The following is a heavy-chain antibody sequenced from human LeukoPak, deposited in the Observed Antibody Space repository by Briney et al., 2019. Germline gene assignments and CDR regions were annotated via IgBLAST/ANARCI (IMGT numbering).Heavy chain of an antibody. Sequence: GGSLRLSCAASGFTFNTYAMSWVRQAPGKGLEWVSAISGSGDSTYYADSVKGRFTISRDNSKNTVYLQMNSLRAEDTAVYYCARPQTYYYGSGSYFDYWGQGTLVTVSS. D-gene: IGHD3-10*01. CDR3: ARPQTYYYGSGSYFDY. CDR1: GFTFNTYA. J-gene: IGHJ4*02. CDR2: ISGSGDST. V-gene: IGHV3-23*01.